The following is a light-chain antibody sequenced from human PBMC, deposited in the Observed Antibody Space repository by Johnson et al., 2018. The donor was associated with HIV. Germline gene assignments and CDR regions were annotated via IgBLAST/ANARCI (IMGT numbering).Light chain of an antibody. V-gene: IGLV1-51*02. CDR2: EIN. CDR3: GTWDTSLRAYV. CDR1: NSNIGNSY. J-gene: IGLJ1*01. Sequence: QSALTQPPSVSAAPGQKVTISCSGSNSNIGNSYVSWYQQLPRTAPKLLIYEINKRPSGIPDRFSGSKSGTSATLGITGLQTGDEADYYCGTWDTSLRAYVFGTGTKVSVL.